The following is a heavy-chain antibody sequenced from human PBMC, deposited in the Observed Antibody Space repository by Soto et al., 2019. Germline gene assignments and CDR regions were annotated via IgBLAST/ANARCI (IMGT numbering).Heavy chain of an antibody. Sequence: QVQLQESGPGLVKPSETLSLTCTVSGGSISSYYWSWIRQPPGQGLEWIGYIYYSGSTNYNPSLKSRVTISVDTSKQQFSLKLSSVTAADTAVYYCERDHGSSRAFDYWGQGTLVTVSS. D-gene: IGHD2-15*01. V-gene: IGHV4-59*01. CDR2: IYYSGST. CDR1: GGSISSYY. J-gene: IGHJ4*02. CDR3: ERDHGSSRAFDY.